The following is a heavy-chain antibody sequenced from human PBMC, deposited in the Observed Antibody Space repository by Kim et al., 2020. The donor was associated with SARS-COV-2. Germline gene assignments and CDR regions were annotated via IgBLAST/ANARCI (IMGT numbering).Heavy chain of an antibody. CDR2: IYYSGST. J-gene: IGHJ6*02. CDR3: ASSVLRYFDWLPIHYYYYYGMDV. CDR1: GGSISSSSYY. Sequence: SETLSLTCTVSGGSISSSSYYWGWIRQPPGKGLEWIGSIYYSGSTYYNPSLKSRVTISVDTSKNQFSLKLSSVTAADTAVYYCASSVLRYFDWLPIHYYYYYGMDVWGQGTTVTVSS. D-gene: IGHD3-9*01. V-gene: IGHV4-39*01.